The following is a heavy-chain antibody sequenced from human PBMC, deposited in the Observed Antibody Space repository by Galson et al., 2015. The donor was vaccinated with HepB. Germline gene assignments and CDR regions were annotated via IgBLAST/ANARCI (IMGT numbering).Heavy chain of an antibody. CDR1: GFTFSSYW. D-gene: IGHD4-17*01. Sequence: SLRLSCAASGFTFSSYWMHWVRQAPGKGLVWVSRINSDGSSTSYADSVKGRFTISRDNAKNTLYLQMNSLRAEDTAVYYCARDDGDSLFVVDYWGQGTLVTVSS. J-gene: IGHJ4*02. V-gene: IGHV3-74*01. CDR2: INSDGSST. CDR3: ARDDGDSLFVVDY.